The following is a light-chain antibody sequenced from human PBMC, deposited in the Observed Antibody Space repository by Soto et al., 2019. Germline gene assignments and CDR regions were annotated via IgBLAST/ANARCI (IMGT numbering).Light chain of an antibody. CDR3: QQRSNWTIT. V-gene: IGKV3D-20*02. CDR2: AAS. Sequence: ELLLTQSPGTLSLSPGERATLSCRGSQSVSNDYLAWYQQKTCQAPRLLIYAASTRATGIPARLSGSGSGTDLNLTISRLEPEDFAVYYCQQRSNWTITFGQGTRLEIK. CDR1: QSVSNDY. J-gene: IGKJ5*01.